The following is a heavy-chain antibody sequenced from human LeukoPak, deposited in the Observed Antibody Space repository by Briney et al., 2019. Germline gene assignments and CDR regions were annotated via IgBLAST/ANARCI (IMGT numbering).Heavy chain of an antibody. CDR3: ARDSHYVRRNHNVYFDY. CDR2: ISAYNGNT. J-gene: IGHJ4*02. Sequence: ASVKVSCKASGYTFNSYGISWVRQAPGQGLEWMGWISAYNGNTNYAQKLQGRVTMTTDTSTSTAYMELRSLRSDDTAVYYCARDSHYVRRNHNVYFDYWGQGTLVTVSS. D-gene: IGHD3-16*01. V-gene: IGHV1-18*01. CDR1: GYTFNSYG.